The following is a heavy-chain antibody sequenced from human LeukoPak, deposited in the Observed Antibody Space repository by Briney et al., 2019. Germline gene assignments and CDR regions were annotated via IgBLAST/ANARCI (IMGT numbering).Heavy chain of an antibody. V-gene: IGHV4-61*02. CDR1: GGSISSGSYY. J-gene: IGHJ4*02. CDR2: IYTSGST. Sequence: SQTLSLTCTVSGGSISSGSYYWSWIRQPAGKGLEWIGRIYTSGSTNYNPSLKSRVTISVDPSKNQFSLKLSSVTAADTAVYYCARSPNYYGSGSYPADYWGQGTLVTVSS. CDR3: ARSPNYYGSGSYPADY. D-gene: IGHD3-10*01.